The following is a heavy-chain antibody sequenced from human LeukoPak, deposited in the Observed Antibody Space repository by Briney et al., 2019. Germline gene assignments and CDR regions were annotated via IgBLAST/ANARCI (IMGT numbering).Heavy chain of an antibody. V-gene: IGHV4-39*07. CDR3: ATTTIRLAY. D-gene: IGHD1-26*01. CDR1: GGSISSSGHY. J-gene: IGHJ4*02. CDR2: MYYRGST. Sequence: PSETLSLTCTVSGGSISSSGHYWGWMRQPPGKGLEWIGSMYYRGSTYHNPSLKSRVTISVDTSKNQFSLKLSSVTPADTAVYYCATTTIRLAYWGQGTLVTVSS.